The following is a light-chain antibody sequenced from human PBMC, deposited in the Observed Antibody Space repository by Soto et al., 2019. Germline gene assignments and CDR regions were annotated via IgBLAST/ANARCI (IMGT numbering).Light chain of an antibody. Sequence: EIVMTQSPASLSVSPGERVTLSCRASQSVRSELAWYQQKSGQPPRLLIYGASTRATGIPARFSGSGSGTEFTLTINDLQSEDFAVYYCQQYDRWPVTFGGGTKVEIK. CDR1: QSVRSE. J-gene: IGKJ4*01. CDR3: QQYDRWPVT. CDR2: GAS. V-gene: IGKV3-15*01.